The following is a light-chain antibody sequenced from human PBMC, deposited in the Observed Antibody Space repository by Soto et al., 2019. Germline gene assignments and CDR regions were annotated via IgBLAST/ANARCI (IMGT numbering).Light chain of an antibody. V-gene: IGKV3D-15*01. CDR3: QQYNNWPLT. J-gene: IGKJ4*01. CDR1: QSVDNE. Sequence: EIVMTQSPATLSVSPGDRATLSCRASQSVDNELAWYQQKPGQPPRLLIYDASTRATGIPARFSGSQSGTEFTLTISSLLSEDFAVYSCQQYNNWPLTFGGGTKVEIK. CDR2: DAS.